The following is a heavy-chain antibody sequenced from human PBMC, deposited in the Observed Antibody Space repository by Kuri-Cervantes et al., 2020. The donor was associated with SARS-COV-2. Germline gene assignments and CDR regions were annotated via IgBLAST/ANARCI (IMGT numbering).Heavy chain of an antibody. Sequence: GGSLRLSCKASGYTFTSYGISWVRQAPGQGLEWMGWISAYNGNTNYAQKLQGRVTMTTDTSTSTAYMELRSLRSDDTAVCYCARDAGYYDSSGYRYYFDYWGQGTLVTVSS. V-gene: IGHV1-18*01. CDR3: ARDAGYYDSSGYRYYFDY. CDR1: GYTFTSYG. CDR2: ISAYNGNT. J-gene: IGHJ4*02. D-gene: IGHD3-22*01.